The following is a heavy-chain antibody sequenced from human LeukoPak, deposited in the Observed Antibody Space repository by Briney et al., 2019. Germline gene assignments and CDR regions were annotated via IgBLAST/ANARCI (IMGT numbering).Heavy chain of an antibody. CDR2: IIPIFGTA. J-gene: IGHJ6*02. Sequence: AVKVSCKDSGGTFSSYTISWVRQAPGQGLEWMGGIIPIFGTANYAQQFQGRVTITADEYTSTAYMELSSLRSEDTAVYYCARVDTAMAKYYGMDVWGQGTTVTVSS. CDR3: ARVDTAMAKYYGMDV. CDR1: GGTFSSYT. D-gene: IGHD5-18*01. V-gene: IGHV1-69*13.